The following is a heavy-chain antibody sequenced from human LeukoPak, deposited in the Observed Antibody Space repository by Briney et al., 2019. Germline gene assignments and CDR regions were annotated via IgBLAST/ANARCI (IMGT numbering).Heavy chain of an antibody. V-gene: IGHV4-34*01. J-gene: IGHJ4*02. D-gene: IGHD3-3*01. CDR2: INHSGST. CDR3: ARYYDFWSGHYGY. Sequence: TSETLSLTCAVYGGSFSGYYWSWIRQPPGKGLEWIGEINHSGSTNYNPSLKSRVTISVDTSKNQFSLKLSSVTAADTAVYYCARYYDFWSGHYGYWGQGTLVTVSS. CDR1: GGSFSGYY.